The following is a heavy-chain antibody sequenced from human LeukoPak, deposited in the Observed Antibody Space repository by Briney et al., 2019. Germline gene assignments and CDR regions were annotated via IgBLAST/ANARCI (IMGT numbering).Heavy chain of an antibody. CDR3: CKRGESYGSTDPYYIDY. Sequence: PGGSLRLSCAASGFTFSSYGMHWVRQAPGKGLEWVAATSYDGSNRHYADSVKGRFTISRDNSKNTPYLQINSLRDEATETYLCCKRGESYGSTDPYYIDYWGQGILVTVSS. V-gene: IGHV3-30*03. D-gene: IGHD3-10*01. J-gene: IGHJ4*02. CDR1: GFTFSSYG. CDR2: TSYDGSNR.